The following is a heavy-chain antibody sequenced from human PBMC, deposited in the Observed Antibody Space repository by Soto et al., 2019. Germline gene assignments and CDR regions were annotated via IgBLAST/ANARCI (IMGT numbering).Heavy chain of an antibody. CDR3: ARSQNYGSWASSDY. J-gene: IGHJ4*02. CDR2: INSGTGYT. CDR1: GYTFTRSL. Sequence: QVHLEQSGAEVKKPGASVKVSCQSSGYTFTRSLMHWVRQAPGQTLEWLGRINSGTGYTKISQRFQGSVAFARDTSASTAYMELCSLRSEDTAVYYCARSQNYGSWASSDYWGQGTLVTISS. D-gene: IGHD3-10*01. V-gene: IGHV1-3*04.